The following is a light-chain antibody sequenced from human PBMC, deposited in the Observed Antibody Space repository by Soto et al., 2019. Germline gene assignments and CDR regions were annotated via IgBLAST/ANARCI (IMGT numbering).Light chain of an antibody. J-gene: IGKJ2*01. CDR3: QQSYSTPRTYT. Sequence: DIQMTQSPSSLSAPVGDRVTITCRASQSIGRYINWYQQKPGKAPNLLLYAASSLQSGVPSRFSGSGSGTDFTLTISSLQPEDFATYYCQQSYSTPRTYTFGQGTKLEIK. V-gene: IGKV1-39*01. CDR1: QSIGRY. CDR2: AAS.